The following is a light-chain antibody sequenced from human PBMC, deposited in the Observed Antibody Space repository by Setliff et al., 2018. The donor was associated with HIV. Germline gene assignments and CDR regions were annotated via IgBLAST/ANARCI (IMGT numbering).Light chain of an antibody. CDR1: SSDIGRYNL. CDR2: QAT. V-gene: IGLV2-23*01. CDR3: CSNTGSNTYV. Sequence: ALTQPASVSGSPGQSITISCTGSSSDIGRYNLVSWYQQHPGKAPKLMIYQATKRPSGVSNRFSGSKSGNTASLTISGLQAEDEADYYCCSNTGSNTYVFGTGTKSPS. J-gene: IGLJ1*01.